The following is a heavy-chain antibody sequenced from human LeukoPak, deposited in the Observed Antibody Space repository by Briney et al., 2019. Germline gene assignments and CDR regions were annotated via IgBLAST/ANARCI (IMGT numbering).Heavy chain of an antibody. CDR2: ISGTGGTT. CDR3: AKAPVTSCRGAYCYPFDS. V-gene: IGHV3-23*01. Sequence: GGSLRLSCAASGFTFSSYGMSWVRQAPGKGLEWVSAISGTGGTTYYADSVKGRFTISRDNSKNTLYLQMNSLGAEDAAVYFCAKAPVTSCRGAYCYPFDSWGQGTLVTVSS. J-gene: IGHJ4*02. CDR1: GFTFSSYG. D-gene: IGHD2-21*01.